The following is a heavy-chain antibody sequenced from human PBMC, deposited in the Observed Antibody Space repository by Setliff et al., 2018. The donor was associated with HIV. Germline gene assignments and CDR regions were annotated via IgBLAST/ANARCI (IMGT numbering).Heavy chain of an antibody. CDR1: GGSIRSYY. J-gene: IGHJ4*02. CDR2: TYYTGST. CDR3: ARNRVPSSL. V-gene: IGHV4-59*01. D-gene: IGHD3-10*01. Sequence: SETLSLTCSVSGGSIRSYYWSWIRQPPGKALEWIGSTYYTGSTDYNPSLMSRVTISLDTPKNQFSLKLNSVIAADTAVYYCARNRVPSSLWGQGTLVTVSS.